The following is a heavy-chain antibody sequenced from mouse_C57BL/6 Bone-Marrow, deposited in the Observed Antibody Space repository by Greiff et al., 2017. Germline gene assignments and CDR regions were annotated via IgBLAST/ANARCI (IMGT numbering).Heavy chain of an antibody. J-gene: IGHJ4*01. CDR3: AREGSLYYGYEDDMDC. V-gene: IGHV1-55*01. CDR1: GYTFTSYW. D-gene: IGHD2-2*01. Sequence: QVQLKQPGAELVKPGASVKMSCKASGYTFTSYWITWVKQRPGQGLEWIGDIYPGSGSTNYNEKFKSKATLTVDTSSSTAYMQLSSLTSEDPAVYACAREGSLYYGYEDDMDCWGQGISVSVAT. CDR2: IYPGSGST.